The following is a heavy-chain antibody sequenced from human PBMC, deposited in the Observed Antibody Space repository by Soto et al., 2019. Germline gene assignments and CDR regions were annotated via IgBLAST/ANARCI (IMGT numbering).Heavy chain of an antibody. J-gene: IGHJ4*02. CDR3: ARPVNSHQLHFDY. Sequence: PGESLKISCKGSGYSFTSYWIGWVRQMPGKGLEWMGIIYPGDSDTRYSPSFQGQVTISADKSISTAYLQRSSLKASDTAMYYCARPVNSHQLHFDYWGQGTLVTVSS. CDR2: IYPGDSDT. V-gene: IGHV5-51*01. D-gene: IGHD2-2*01. CDR1: GYSFTSYW.